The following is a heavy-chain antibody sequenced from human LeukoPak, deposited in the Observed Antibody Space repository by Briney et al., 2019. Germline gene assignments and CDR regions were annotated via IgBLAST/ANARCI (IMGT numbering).Heavy chain of an antibody. CDR3: ARVRVGGYYFDY. CDR2: ISSSGSII. D-gene: IGHD3-10*01. V-gene: IGHV3-48*03. Sequence: GGSLRLSCAASGFTFSTYEMNWVRQTPGKGLEWVSYISSSGSIIFYADSVEGRFTISRDNAKNSLYLQMNSLRGEDTAVYYCARVRVGGYYFDYWGQGTLVTVSS. J-gene: IGHJ4*02. CDR1: GFTFSTYE.